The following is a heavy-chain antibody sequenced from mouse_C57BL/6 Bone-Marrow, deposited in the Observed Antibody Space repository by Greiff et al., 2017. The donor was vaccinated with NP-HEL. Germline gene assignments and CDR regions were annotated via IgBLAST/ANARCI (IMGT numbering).Heavy chain of an antibody. CDR2: IYPRSGNT. CDR1: AYTFTSYG. J-gene: IGHJ2*01. D-gene: IGHD3-3*01. CDR3: AREGPSGDY. V-gene: IGHV1-81*01. Sequence: QVQLQQSGAELARPGASVKLSCKASAYTFTSYGISWVKQRTGQGLEWIGEIYPRSGNTYYNEKFKGKATLTADKSASTAYMELRSLTSEESAVYFCAREGPSGDYWGQGTTLTVSS.